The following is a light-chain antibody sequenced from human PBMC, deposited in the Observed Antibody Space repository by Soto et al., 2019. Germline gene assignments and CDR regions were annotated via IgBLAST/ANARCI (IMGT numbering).Light chain of an antibody. Sequence: QSALTQPASVSGSPGQSVTISCTGASSDVGGHDYVSWYQQHPGKAPKLILFEVNNRPSGVSNHFSGSKSGNTASLIISGLQADDEADYYCSSYSTTSTLVFGSGTKLTVL. J-gene: IGLJ1*01. V-gene: IGLV2-14*01. CDR3: SSYSTTSTLV. CDR2: EVN. CDR1: SSDVGGHDY.